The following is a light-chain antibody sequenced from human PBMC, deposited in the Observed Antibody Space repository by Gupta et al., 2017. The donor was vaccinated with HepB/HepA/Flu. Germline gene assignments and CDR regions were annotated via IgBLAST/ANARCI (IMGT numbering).Light chain of an antibody. V-gene: IGKV1-39*01. Sequence: IQMTQSPSSLAASVGDRVTITCRASRSISSRLNWYQQKPGKAPELMIYDVSNGKSGVPKRFSGSSSVTDFILTISRLQSEDFANYYWQQNYSMCEFGHGTRVDFK. CDR3: QQNYSMCE. CDR1: RSISSR. J-gene: IGKJ1*01. CDR2: DVS.